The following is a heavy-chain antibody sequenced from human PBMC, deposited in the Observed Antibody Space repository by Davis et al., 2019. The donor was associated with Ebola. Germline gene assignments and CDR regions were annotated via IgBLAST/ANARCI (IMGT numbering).Heavy chain of an antibody. CDR2: IKQDGSEK. CDR3: ARAGDCSSTSYYYYYYYMDV. J-gene: IGHJ6*03. V-gene: IGHV3-7*03. CDR1: GFTFSSYW. D-gene: IGHD2-2*01. Sequence: GGSLRLSCAASGFTFSSYWMSWVRQAPGKGLEWVANIKQDGSEKYYVDSVKGRFTTSRDNAKNSLYLQMNSLRAEDTAVYYCARAGDCSSTSYYYYYYYMDVWGKGTTVTVSS.